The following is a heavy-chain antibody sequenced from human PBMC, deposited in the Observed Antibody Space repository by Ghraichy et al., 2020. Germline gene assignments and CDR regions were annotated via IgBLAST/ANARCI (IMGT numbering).Heavy chain of an antibody. CDR1: GDSVSSNSAA. V-gene: IGHV6-1*01. Sequence: SQTLSLTCAISGDSVSSNSAAWNWIRQSPSRGLEWLGRTYYRSKWYNDYAVSVKSRITINPDTSKNQFSLQLNSVTPEDTAVYYCARGESSGWYTVKYFQHWGQGTLVTVSS. D-gene: IGHD6-19*01. J-gene: IGHJ1*01. CDR2: TYYRSKWYN. CDR3: ARGESSGWYTVKYFQH.